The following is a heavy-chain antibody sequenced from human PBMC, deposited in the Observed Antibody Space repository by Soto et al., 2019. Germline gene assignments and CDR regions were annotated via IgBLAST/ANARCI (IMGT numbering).Heavy chain of an antibody. CDR3: ARDNYYGSGSDAFDI. V-gene: IGHV3-33*01. J-gene: IGHJ3*02. Sequence: PGGSLRLSCAASGFTFSSYGMHWVRQAPGKGLEWVAVIWYDGSNKYYADSVKGRFTISRDNSKNTLYLQMNSLRAEDTAVYYCARDNYYGSGSDAFDIWGQGTMVTVSS. CDR1: GFTFSSYG. D-gene: IGHD3-10*01. CDR2: IWYDGSNK.